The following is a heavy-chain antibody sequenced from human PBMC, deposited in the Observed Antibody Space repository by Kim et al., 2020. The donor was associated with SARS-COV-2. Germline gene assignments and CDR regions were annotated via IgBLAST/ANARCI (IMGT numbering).Heavy chain of an antibody. CDR2: ISSSGSTI. Sequence: GGSLRLSCAASGFTFSDYYMSWIRQAPGKGLEWVSYISSSGSTIYYADSVKGRFTIFRDDAKNSLYLQMNSLRAEDTAVYYCARKKGVGWFDPWGQGTLVTVSS. CDR3: ARKKGVGWFDP. D-gene: IGHD2-15*01. CDR1: GFTFSDYY. V-gene: IGHV3-11*01. J-gene: IGHJ5*02.